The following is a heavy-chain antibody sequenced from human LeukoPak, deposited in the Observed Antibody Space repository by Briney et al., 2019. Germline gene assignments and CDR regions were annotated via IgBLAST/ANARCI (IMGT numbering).Heavy chain of an antibody. CDR1: GFTFSSYS. CDR2: ISSSSSYI. J-gene: IGHJ3*02. Sequence: GGSLRLSCAASGFTFSSYSMNWVRQAPGKGLEWVSSISSSSSYIYYAGSVKGRFTISRDNAKNSLYLQMNSLRAEDTAVYYCARSDKNAFDIWGQGTMVTVSS. CDR3: ARSDKNAFDI. V-gene: IGHV3-21*01.